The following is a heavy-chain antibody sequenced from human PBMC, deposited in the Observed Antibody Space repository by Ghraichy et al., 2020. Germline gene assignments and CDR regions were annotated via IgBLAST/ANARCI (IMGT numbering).Heavy chain of an antibody. V-gene: IGHV1-18*01. CDR3: ARSGTSGSYVGRY. Sequence: ASVKVSCKPSGYTFTSYGISWGRQAPGQGLDWMGWLSAYNGNTNYAQKLQGRVTMTTDTSTSTAYMELRSLRSDDTAVYYCARSGTSGSYVGRYWGQGTLVTVSS. D-gene: IGHD1-26*01. CDR1: GYTFTSYG. CDR2: LSAYNGNT. J-gene: IGHJ4*02.